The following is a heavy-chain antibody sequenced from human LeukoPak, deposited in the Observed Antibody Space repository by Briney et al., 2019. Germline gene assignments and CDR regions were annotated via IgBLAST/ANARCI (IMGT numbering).Heavy chain of an antibody. CDR2: INPNNGGT. V-gene: IGHV1-2*02. Sequence: ASVKVSCKASGYTFTGYYMHWVRQAPGQGLEWMGWINPNNGGTNYAQKIQGRVTMTRDTSISTAYMELRRLRSDDTAVFYCARGVAPVPDYFDYWGQGTLVTVSS. D-gene: IGHD2-2*01. CDR1: GYTFTGYY. CDR3: ARGVAPVPDYFDY. J-gene: IGHJ4*02.